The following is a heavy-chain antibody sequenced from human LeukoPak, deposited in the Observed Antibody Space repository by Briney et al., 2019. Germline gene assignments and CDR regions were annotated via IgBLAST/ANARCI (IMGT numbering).Heavy chain of an antibody. CDR1: GGSFRGYY. D-gene: IGHD3-10*01. Sequence: PSETLSLTCAVYGGSFRGYYWSWIRQPPGKGLEWIGEINHSGSTNYNPSLKSRVTISVDTSKNQFSLKLSSVTAADTAVYYCARGRKVRGVITLDYWGQGTLVTVSS. CDR2: INHSGST. V-gene: IGHV4-34*01. CDR3: ARGRKVRGVITLDY. J-gene: IGHJ4*02.